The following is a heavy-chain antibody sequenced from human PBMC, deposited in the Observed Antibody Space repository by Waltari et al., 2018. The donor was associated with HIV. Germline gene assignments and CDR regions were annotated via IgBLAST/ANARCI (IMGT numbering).Heavy chain of an antibody. D-gene: IGHD6-19*01. CDR3: ARRHSSVGILDS. V-gene: IGHV3-74*01. CDR1: VFPFTHYW. CDR2: IYTDGGTA. Sequence: EVQLVESGGGLVLPGGCLRLSCAASVFPFTHYWMHWVRQAPGKGLVWVSRIYTDGGTASYADSVKGRFTISRDNAKNTLYLQMNSLRAEDTAVYYCARRHSSVGILDSWGQGTLVTVSS. J-gene: IGHJ4*02.